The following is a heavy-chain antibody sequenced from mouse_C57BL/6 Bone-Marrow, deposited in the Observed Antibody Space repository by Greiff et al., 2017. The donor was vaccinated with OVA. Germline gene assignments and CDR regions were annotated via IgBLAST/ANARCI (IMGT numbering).Heavy chain of an antibody. CDR1: GYTFTSYW. D-gene: IGHD1-1*01. J-gene: IGHJ1*03. CDR2: IYPGSGST. V-gene: IGHV1-55*01. CDR3: ASPSYYGSSYGYFDV. Sequence: QVQLQQPGAELVKPGASVKMSCKASGYTFTSYWITWVKQRPGQGLEWIGDIYPGSGSTNYNEKFKSKATLTVDTSSSTAYMQLSSLTSEDSAVYYCASPSYYGSSYGYFDVWGTGTTVTVSS.